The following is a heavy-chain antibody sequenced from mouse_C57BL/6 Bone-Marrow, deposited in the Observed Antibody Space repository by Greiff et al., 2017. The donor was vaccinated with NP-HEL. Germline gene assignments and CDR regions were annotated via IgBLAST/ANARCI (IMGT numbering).Heavy chain of an antibody. D-gene: IGHD1-1*01. V-gene: IGHV1-5*01. CDR1: GYTFTSYW. J-gene: IGHJ2*01. CDR3: RITTVVADFDY. Sequence: EVQLQQSGTVLARPGASVKMSCKTSGYTFTSYWMHWVKQRPGQGLEWIGAIYPGNSDTSYNQKFKGKAKLTAVTSASTAYMELSSLTNEDSAVYYCRITTVVADFDYWGQGTTLTVSS. CDR2: IYPGNSDT.